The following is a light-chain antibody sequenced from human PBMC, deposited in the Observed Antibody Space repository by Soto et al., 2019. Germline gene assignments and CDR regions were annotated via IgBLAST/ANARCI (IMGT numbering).Light chain of an antibody. V-gene: IGLV1-40*01. Sequence: QSVLTQPPSVSGAPGQRVTISCTGSSSNIGAGYDVHWYQQFPGTAPKLLIYNNNNRPSGVPDRFSGSKSGTSASLAITGRQAEDEADYYCQSYDSSLSGRVVFGGGTKLTVL. CDR3: QSYDSSLSGRVV. CDR1: SSNIGAGYD. CDR2: NNN. J-gene: IGLJ2*01.